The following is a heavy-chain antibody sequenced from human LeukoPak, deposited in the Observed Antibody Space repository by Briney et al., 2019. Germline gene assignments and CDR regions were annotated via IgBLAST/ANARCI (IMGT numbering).Heavy chain of an antibody. CDR1: GYSISSGYY. CDR3: ARGSYYDFWSGYYDYWYFDL. CDR2: IYHSGST. D-gene: IGHD3-3*01. J-gene: IGHJ2*01. V-gene: IGHV4-38-2*02. Sequence: SETLSLTCTVSGYSISSGYYWGWIRQPPGKGLEWIGSIYHSGSTYYNPSLKSRVTISVDTSKNQFSLKLSSVTAADTAVYYCARGSYYDFWSGYYDYWYFDLWGRGTLVTVSS.